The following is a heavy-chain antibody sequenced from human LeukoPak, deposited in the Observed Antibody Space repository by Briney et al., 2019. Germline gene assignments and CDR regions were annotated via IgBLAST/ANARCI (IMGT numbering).Heavy chain of an antibody. V-gene: IGHV4-61*02. D-gene: IGHD3-9*01. CDR1: GGSISSGRYY. CDR2: IYTSGST. J-gene: IGHJ3*02. CDR3: ARDYGYYDILTGYYNFYAFDI. Sequence: TLSLTCTVSGGSISSGRYYWSWIRQPAGKGLEWIGRIYTSGSTNYNPSLKSRVTISVDTSKNQFSLKLSSVTAADTAVYYCARDYGYYDILTGYYNFYAFDIWGQGTMVTVSS.